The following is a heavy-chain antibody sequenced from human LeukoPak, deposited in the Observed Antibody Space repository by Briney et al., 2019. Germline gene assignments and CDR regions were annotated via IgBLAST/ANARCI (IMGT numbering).Heavy chain of an antibody. J-gene: IGHJ4*02. CDR2: IIPVFDTP. D-gene: IGHD3-22*01. CDR3: VRDYDTSGPQKNYFDF. Sequence: SMKVSCKASGGTFSTYAISWVRQAPGQGLEWMGRIIPVFDTPHYAERFQDRVTFSVDKSTSTAYMELTSLNSGDTAVYYCVRDYDTSGPQKNYFDFWGQGTLVTVSS. V-gene: IGHV1-69*06. CDR1: GGTFSTYA.